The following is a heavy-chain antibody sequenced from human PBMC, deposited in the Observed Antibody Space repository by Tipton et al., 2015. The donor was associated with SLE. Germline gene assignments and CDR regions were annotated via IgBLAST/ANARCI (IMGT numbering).Heavy chain of an antibody. D-gene: IGHD3-10*01. CDR1: GGSFSAYY. Sequence: LRLSCAVYGGSFSAYYWSWIRQPPGKGLEWIGEINHSGSTNNNPSLKSRVTISVDTSKNQFSLKLSSVTAADTAVYYCARVGDGNYGSGSFVDYWGQGTLVTVSS. CDR2: INHSGST. V-gene: IGHV4-34*01. J-gene: IGHJ4*02. CDR3: ARVGDGNYGSGSFVDY.